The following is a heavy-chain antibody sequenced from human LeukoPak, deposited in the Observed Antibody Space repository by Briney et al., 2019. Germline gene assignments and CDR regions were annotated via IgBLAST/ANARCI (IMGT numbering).Heavy chain of an antibody. Sequence: SETLSLTCNVSGGSVSSGSYYWSWIRQPPGKGLEWIGYIDYSGSPNYNPSLKSRLAISVDTSKNQFSLKLSSVSAADTAVYYCARFNYFDSSDYFSYYYGMDVWGQGTTVTVSS. J-gene: IGHJ6*02. D-gene: IGHD3-22*01. CDR2: IDYSGSP. CDR1: GGSVSSGSYY. V-gene: IGHV4-61*01. CDR3: ARFNYFDSSDYFSYYYGMDV.